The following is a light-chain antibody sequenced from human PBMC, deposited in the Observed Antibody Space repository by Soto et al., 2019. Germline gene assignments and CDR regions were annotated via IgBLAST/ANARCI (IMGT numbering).Light chain of an antibody. J-gene: IGKJ5*01. V-gene: IGKV3-15*01. CDR3: QQYNNWPPT. CDR2: DAS. Sequence: EIVLTQSPGTLSLSPGERATLSCRASQSVRSNLAWYQQKPGQAPRLLIYDASTRAPGIPARFSGSGSGTELALTISSLQSDDFAVYHCQQYNNWPPTFGHGTRLEIK. CDR1: QSVRSN.